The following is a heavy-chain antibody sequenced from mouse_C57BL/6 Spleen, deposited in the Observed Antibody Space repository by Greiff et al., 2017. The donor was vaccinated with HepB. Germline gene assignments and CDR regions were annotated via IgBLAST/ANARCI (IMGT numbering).Heavy chain of an antibody. Sequence: VESGGGLVKPGGSLKLSCAASGFTFSSYAMSWVRQTPEKRLEWVATISDGGSYTYYPDNVKGRFTISRDNAKNNLYLQMSHLKSEDTAMYYCARSEYGWFAYWGQGTLVTVSA. CDR1: GFTFSSYA. V-gene: IGHV5-4*01. CDR2: ISDGGSYT. D-gene: IGHD2-10*02. CDR3: ARSEYGWFAY. J-gene: IGHJ3*01.